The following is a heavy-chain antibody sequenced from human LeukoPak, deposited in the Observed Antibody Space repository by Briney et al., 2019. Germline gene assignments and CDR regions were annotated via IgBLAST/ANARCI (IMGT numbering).Heavy chain of an antibody. Sequence: SETLSLTCTVSGYSISSGYYWGWIRQPPGKGLEWIGSIYHSGGTYYNPSLKSRVTISVDTSKNQFSLKLSSVTAADTAVYYCARESIAARKGFDYWGQGTLVTVSS. J-gene: IGHJ4*02. CDR3: ARESIAARKGFDY. V-gene: IGHV4-38-2*02. CDR1: GYSISSGYY. CDR2: IYHSGGT. D-gene: IGHD6-6*01.